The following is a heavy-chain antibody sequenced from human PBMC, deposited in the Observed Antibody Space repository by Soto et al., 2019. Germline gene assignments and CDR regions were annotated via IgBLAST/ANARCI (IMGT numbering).Heavy chain of an antibody. CDR1: GGTFSNYA. V-gene: IGHV1-69*01. D-gene: IGHD3-22*01. Sequence: QVRLVKSGAEVKEPGSSVTVSCKSSGGTFSNYAVNWARQAPGQGLEWMGGILPIYGSTNFAHKFQGRVTLTADESTSTAYMELKSLRSEDTAVYYCARGVPFDNSGYPFDYWGQGTLVTVSS. CDR2: ILPIYGST. CDR3: ARGVPFDNSGYPFDY. J-gene: IGHJ4*02.